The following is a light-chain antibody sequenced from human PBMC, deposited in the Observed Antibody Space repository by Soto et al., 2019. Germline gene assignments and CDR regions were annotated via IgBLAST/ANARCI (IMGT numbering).Light chain of an antibody. CDR1: SSDIGDYNY. Sequence: QSALTQPASVSGSPGQSITISCVGTSSDIGDYNYVSWYQQHPGKVPKVIMYDVSNRPSGVSYRFSATKSGNTASLTISGLQAEDEADYYCCSYTRSGTLIFGTGTKVTVL. V-gene: IGLV2-14*01. CDR3: CSYTRSGTLI. J-gene: IGLJ1*01. CDR2: DVS.